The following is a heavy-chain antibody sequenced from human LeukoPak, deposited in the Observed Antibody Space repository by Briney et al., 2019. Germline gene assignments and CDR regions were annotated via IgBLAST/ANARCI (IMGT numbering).Heavy chain of an antibody. J-gene: IGHJ4*02. V-gene: IGHV1-2*02. CDR2: INPNSGGT. CDR3: ARKPLDYYDSSGYLPDY. CDR1: GYTFTGYY. D-gene: IGHD3-22*01. Sequence: ASVKVSCKASGYTFTGYYMHWVRQAPGQGLEWMGWINPNSGGTNYAQKFQGRVTMTRDTSISTAYMELSSLRSEDTAVYYCARKPLDYYDSSGYLPDYWGQGTLVTVSS.